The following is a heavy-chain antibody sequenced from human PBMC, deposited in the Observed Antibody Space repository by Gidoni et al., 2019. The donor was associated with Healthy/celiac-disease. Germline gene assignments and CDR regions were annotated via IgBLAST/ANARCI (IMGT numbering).Heavy chain of an antibody. CDR1: GGSISSYY. J-gene: IGHJ4*02. V-gene: IGHV4-59*01. Sequence: QVQLQESGPGLVKPSETLSLTCTVPGGSISSYYWSWIRQPPWKGLEWVGYIYYRGSTTYNPSLKSRVTISVDPSKIHFSLKLSSVTAADTTVYYCAIDTMVQGPIRGFDYWGQGTLVTVSS. D-gene: IGHD3-10*01. CDR3: AIDTMVQGPIRGFDY. CDR2: IYYRGST.